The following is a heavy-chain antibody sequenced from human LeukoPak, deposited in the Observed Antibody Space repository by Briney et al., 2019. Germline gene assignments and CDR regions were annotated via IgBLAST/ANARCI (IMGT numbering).Heavy chain of an antibody. CDR3: ARTGYNRTFDY. CDR1: GYTFTSYD. J-gene: IGHJ4*02. V-gene: IGHV1-46*01. CDR2: INPSGGST. Sequence: ASVKVPCKASGYTFTSYDINWVRQATGHGLEWMGIINPSGGSTSYAQKFQGRVTMTRDTSTSTVYMELSSLRSEDTAVYYCARTGYNRTFDYWGQGTLVTVSS. D-gene: IGHD5-24*01.